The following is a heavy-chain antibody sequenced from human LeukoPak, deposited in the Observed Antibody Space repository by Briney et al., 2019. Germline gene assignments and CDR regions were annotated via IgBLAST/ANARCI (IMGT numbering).Heavy chain of an antibody. CDR1: GFTFSSYG. V-gene: IGHV3-30*02. D-gene: IGHD6-13*01. CDR2: IRYDGSNK. J-gene: IGHJ3*02. Sequence: GGSLRLSCAAPGFTFSSYGMPWVRQAPGKGLEWVAFIRYDGSNKYYADSVKGRFTISRDNSKNTLYLQMNSLRAEDTAVYYCAKDRAGYSSSSDAFDIWGQGTMVTVSS. CDR3: AKDRAGYSSSSDAFDI.